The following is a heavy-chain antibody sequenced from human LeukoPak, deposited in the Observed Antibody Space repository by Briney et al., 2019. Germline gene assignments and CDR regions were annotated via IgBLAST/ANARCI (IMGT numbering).Heavy chain of an antibody. CDR1: GGSFSGYY. D-gene: IGHD5-24*01. CDR2: INHSGST. CDR3: ARGDRRWLQLGCWFDP. J-gene: IGHJ5*02. Sequence: SETLSLTCAVYGGSFSGYYWSWIRQPPGKGLEWIGEINHSGSTNYNPSLKSRVTISVDTSKNQFSLKLSSVTAADTAVYYCARGDRRWLQLGCWFDPWGQGTLVTVSS. V-gene: IGHV4-34*01.